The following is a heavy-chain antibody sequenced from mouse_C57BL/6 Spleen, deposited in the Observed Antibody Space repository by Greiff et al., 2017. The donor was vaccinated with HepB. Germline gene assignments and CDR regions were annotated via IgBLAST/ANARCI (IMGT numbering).Heavy chain of an antibody. CDR1: GYTFTSYW. J-gene: IGHJ4*01. V-gene: IGHV1-64*01. CDR3: AREEIYGNYAMDY. Sequence: QVQLQQSGAELVKPGASVKLSCKASGYTFTSYWMHWVKQRPGQGLEWIGMIHPNSGSTNYNEKFKSKATLTVDKSSSTAYMQLSSLTSEDSAVYYCAREEIYGNYAMDYWGQGTSVTVSS. D-gene: IGHD2-1*01. CDR2: IHPNSGST.